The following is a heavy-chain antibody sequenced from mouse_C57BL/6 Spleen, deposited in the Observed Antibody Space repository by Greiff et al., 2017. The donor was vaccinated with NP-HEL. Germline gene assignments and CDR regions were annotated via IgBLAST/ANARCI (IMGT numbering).Heavy chain of an antibody. CDR2: INPNNGGT. V-gene: IGHV1-18*01. J-gene: IGHJ1*03. CDR1: GYTFTDYN. CDR3: ARRPQLGRYFDV. D-gene: IGHD4-1*02. Sequence: EVQLQQSGPELVKPGASVKIPCKASGYTFTDYNMDWVKQSHGKSLEWIGDINPNNGGTIYNQKFKGKATLTVDKSSSTAYMELRSLTSEDTAVYDCARRPQLGRYFDVWGTGTTVTVSS.